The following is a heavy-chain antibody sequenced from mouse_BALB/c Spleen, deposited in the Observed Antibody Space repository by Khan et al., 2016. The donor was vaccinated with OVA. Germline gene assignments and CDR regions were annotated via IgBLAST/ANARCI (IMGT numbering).Heavy chain of an antibody. J-gene: IGHJ3*01. CDR2: IYPGSGTT. CDR3: ARSYDGAWFAY. CDR1: GYTFSDYV. Sequence: QVQLQQSGPDLVKPGASVKMSCKASGYTFSDYVVSWVKLKSGQGLEWIGEIYPGSGTTYYNENFKGKATLTEDKSSNTAYLHPSSLTSEDSAVYFCARSYDGAWFAYWGQGTLVTVS. V-gene: IGHV1-81*01. D-gene: IGHD1-1*01.